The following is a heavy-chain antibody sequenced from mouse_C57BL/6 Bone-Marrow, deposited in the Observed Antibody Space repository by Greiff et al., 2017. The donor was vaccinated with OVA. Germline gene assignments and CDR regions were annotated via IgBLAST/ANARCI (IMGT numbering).Heavy chain of an antibody. J-gene: IGHJ4*01. CDR1: GYTFTDYY. V-gene: IGHV1-26*01. CDR2: INPNNGGT. CDR3: ARSDSPHYYGSSHYAMDY. D-gene: IGHD1-1*01. Sequence: VQLQQSGPELVKPGASVKISCKASGYTFTDYYMNWVKQSHGKSLEWIGDINPNNGGTSYNQKFKGKATLTVDKSSSTAYMELRSLTSEDSAVYYCARSDSPHYYGSSHYAMDYWGQGTSVTVSS.